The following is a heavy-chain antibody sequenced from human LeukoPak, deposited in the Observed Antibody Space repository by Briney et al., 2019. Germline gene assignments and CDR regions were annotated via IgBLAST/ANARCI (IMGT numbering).Heavy chain of an antibody. D-gene: IGHD6-19*01. Sequence: GRSLRLSCAASGFTFSSYGMHWVRQAPGKGLEWVAVISYDGSNKSYADSVKGRFTISRDNSKNTLYVQMNSLRTDDTAVYYCARGAYSSGWTTFDYWGQGILVTVSS. J-gene: IGHJ4*02. V-gene: IGHV3-30*03. CDR3: ARGAYSSGWTTFDY. CDR2: ISYDGSNK. CDR1: GFTFSSYG.